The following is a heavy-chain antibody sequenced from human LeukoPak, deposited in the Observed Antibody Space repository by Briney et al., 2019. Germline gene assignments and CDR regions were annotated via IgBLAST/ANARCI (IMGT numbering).Heavy chain of an antibody. CDR3: ARDQENS. D-gene: IGHD5-24*01. CDR2: ITSSGTYL. V-gene: IGHV3-21*06. J-gene: IGHJ4*02. Sequence: PGGSLRLSCAASGFTFSDYSMNWVRQAPGKGLEWVSSITSSGTYLYYADSVKGRFTISRDNVKNSLYLQVNSLRAEVTAVYYCARDQENSWGQGTLVTVSS. CDR1: GFTFSDYS.